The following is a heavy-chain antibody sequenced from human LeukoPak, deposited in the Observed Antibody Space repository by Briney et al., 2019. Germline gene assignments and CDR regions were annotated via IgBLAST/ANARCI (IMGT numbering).Heavy chain of an antibody. CDR1: GFTFSSYS. CDR3: AKDLAVAGPYDAFDI. Sequence: GGSLRLSCAASGFTFSSYSMNWVRQAPGKGLEWVAVISYDGSNKYYADSVKGRFTISRDNSKNTLYLQMNSLRAEDTAVYYCAKDLAVAGPYDAFDIWGQGTMVTVSS. V-gene: IGHV3-30*18. CDR2: ISYDGSNK. D-gene: IGHD6-19*01. J-gene: IGHJ3*02.